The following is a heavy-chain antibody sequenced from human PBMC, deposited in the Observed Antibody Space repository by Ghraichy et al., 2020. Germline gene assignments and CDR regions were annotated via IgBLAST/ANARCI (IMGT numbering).Heavy chain of an antibody. Sequence: GGSLRLSGAGEPSSVSQYRVSWSRHAPGLEKKRVAYISSSGSTIYYADSVKGRFTISRDNAKNSLYLQMNSLRAEDTAVYYCARGDKVLRFLEWSDMFEYWG. CDR2: ISSSGSTI. CDR1: PSSVSQYR. CDR3: ARGDKVLRFLEWSDMFEY. D-gene: IGHD3-3*01. V-gene: IGHV3-11*01. J-gene: IGHJ4*01.